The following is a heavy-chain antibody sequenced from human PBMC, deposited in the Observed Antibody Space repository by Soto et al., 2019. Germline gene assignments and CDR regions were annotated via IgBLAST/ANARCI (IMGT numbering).Heavy chain of an antibody. CDR2: INSSSSYT. Sequence: QVQLVESGGGLVKPGGSLRLSCAASGFTFSDYYMSWIRQAPGKGLEWVSYINSSSSYTNYADSVKGRFTISRDNAKKSLYLQMNSLRAEDTAVYYCARIITAAGGRRDFDLWGRGTLVTVSS. V-gene: IGHV3-11*05. CDR3: ARIITAAGGRRDFDL. J-gene: IGHJ2*01. CDR1: GFTFSDYY. D-gene: IGHD6-13*01.